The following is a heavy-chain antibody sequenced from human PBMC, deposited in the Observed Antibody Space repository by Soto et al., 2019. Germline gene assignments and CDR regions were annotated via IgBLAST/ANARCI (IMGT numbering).Heavy chain of an antibody. D-gene: IGHD2-2*01. Sequence: PGGSLRLSCAASGFIFNVYVMTWVRQAPGKGLEWVSVISCSGSNKYYADFVKGRFTIPRDNSKKTLYLQMNSLRAEDTAVYYCARGIYCSSTSCPFGDYWGQGTLVTVSS. J-gene: IGHJ4*02. CDR3: ARGIYCSSTSCPFGDY. CDR1: GFIFNVYV. CDR2: ISCSGSNK. V-gene: IGHV3-30*03.